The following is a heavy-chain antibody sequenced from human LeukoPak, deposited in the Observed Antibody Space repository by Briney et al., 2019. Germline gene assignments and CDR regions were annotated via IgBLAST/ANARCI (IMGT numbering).Heavy chain of an antibody. CDR2: INPNSGGT. CDR1: GYTFTDYY. CDR3: AREDHDAGGFGY. Sequence: ASVKVSCTASGYTFTDYYVHWVRQAPGQGLEWMGRINPNSGGTNYAQKFQGRVTMARGTSITTAYMEVSGLTSDDTAVYFCAREDHDAGGFGYWGQGTLVTVSS. D-gene: IGHD1-14*01. J-gene: IGHJ4*02. V-gene: IGHV1-2*06.